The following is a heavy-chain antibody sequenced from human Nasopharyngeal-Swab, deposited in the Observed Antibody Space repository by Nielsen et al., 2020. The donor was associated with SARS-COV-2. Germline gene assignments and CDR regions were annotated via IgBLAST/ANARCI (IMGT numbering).Heavy chain of an antibody. D-gene: IGHD6-13*01. CDR1: GYTFIDFS. CDR3: ARLGAAGDFDY. CDR2: INPDNGYT. J-gene: IGHJ4*02. V-gene: IGHV1-3*01. Sequence: ASVKVSCKASGYTFIDFSVHWVRQAPGQRLEWTGRINPDNGYTKYSQMFQDRVSITRDTSANTVYMELSSLRSEDTAVVFCARLGAAGDFDYWGQGSLVTVSS.